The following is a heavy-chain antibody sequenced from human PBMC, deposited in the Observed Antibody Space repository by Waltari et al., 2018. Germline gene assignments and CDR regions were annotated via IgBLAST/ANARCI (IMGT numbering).Heavy chain of an antibody. Sequence: QVQLQQWGAGLLKPSETLSLTCAVYGGSFSGYYWSWIRQPPGKGLEWIGEINHSGSTTCNPSLKGRVTMSVDTSKNQFSLKLSSVTAADTAVYYCASVAGGDYQPWGQGTLVTVSS. J-gene: IGHJ5*02. CDR1: GGSFSGYY. D-gene: IGHD2-21*02. CDR2: INHSGST. V-gene: IGHV4-34*01. CDR3: ASVAGGDYQP.